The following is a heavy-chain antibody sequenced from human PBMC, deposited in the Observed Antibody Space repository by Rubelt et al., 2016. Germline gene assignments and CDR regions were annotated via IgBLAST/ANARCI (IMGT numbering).Heavy chain of an antibody. CDR1: GFTFSSYS. CDR2: ISSSRSTI. CDR3: ATQGYCSSTSCYGAY. V-gene: IGHV3-48*02. J-gene: IGHJ4*02. D-gene: IGHD2-2*01. Sequence: EVPLVESGGGLVQPGGSLRLACAASGFTFSSYSMNWVRQAPGKGREWVSYISSSRSTIYDADSVKGRFTISRDNAKNSLYLQMNSLRDEDTAVYYCATQGYCSSTSCYGAYWGQGTLVTVSS.